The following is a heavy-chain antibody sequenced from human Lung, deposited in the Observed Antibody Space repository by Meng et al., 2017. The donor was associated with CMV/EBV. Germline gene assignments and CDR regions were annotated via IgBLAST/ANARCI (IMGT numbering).Heavy chain of an antibody. CDR3: ERYHSYGNEYFFAY. J-gene: IGHJ4*02. CDR1: GFTFSSYS. V-gene: IGHV3-21*01. CDR2: ISSSSSYI. D-gene: IGHD5-18*01. Sequence: GESXKISCAASGFTFSSYSMNWVRQAPGKGLECVSSISSSSSYIYYADSVKGRFTISRDNAKNTLYLQMNSLRAEDTAVYYCERYHSYGNEYFFAYWCEGXLVTVSS.